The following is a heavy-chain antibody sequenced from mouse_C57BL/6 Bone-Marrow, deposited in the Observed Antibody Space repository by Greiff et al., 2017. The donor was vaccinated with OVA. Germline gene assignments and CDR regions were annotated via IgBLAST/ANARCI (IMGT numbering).Heavy chain of an antibody. CDR2: IYPGDGDT. V-gene: IGHV1-82*01. D-gene: IGHD1-1*01. CDR1: GYAFSSSW. CDR3: EKRDGNSYGSGYSYAMDD. Sequence: VQLQQSGPELVKPGASVKISCKASGYAFSSSWMNWVKQRPGKGLEWIGRIYPGDGDTNYNGKFKGKATLTADTSSSTAYMQLSSLTSEDSAVYFCEKRDGNSYGSGYSYAMDDWGQGTSVTVSS. J-gene: IGHJ4*01.